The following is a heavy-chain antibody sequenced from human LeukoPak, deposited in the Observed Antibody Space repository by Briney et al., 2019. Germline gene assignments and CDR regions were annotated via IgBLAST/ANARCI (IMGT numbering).Heavy chain of an antibody. Sequence: GGSLRLSCAASGFTFSSYAMSWVRQAPGNGLEWVSTISGSGGSTYYADSVKGRFTISRDNSKNTLYLQMNSLRAEDTAVYYCAKDFDSSSWFGGIWFDPWGQGTLVTVSS. CDR2: ISGSGGST. CDR1: GFTFSSYA. CDR3: AKDFDSSSWFGGIWFDP. D-gene: IGHD6-13*01. J-gene: IGHJ5*02. V-gene: IGHV3-23*01.